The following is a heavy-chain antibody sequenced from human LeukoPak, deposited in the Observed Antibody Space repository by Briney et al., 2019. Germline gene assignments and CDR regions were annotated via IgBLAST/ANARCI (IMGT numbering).Heavy chain of an antibody. V-gene: IGHV3-74*01. CDR1: GFTFSSYW. CDR2: IKSDGSST. CDR3: ARARNYYYGSGSYYLFAFDI. J-gene: IGHJ3*02. D-gene: IGHD3-10*01. Sequence: GGSLRLSCAAPGFTFSSYWMHWVRQTPRKGPVWVSPIKSDGSSTSYADSVKGRFTISRDNAKNTLYLQMNSLRAEDTAVYYCARARNYYYGSGSYYLFAFDIWGQGTMVTVSS.